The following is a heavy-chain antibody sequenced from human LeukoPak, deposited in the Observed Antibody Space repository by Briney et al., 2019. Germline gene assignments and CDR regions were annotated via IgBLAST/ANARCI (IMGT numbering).Heavy chain of an antibody. CDR1: GFTVISYG. D-gene: IGHD6-13*01. V-gene: IGHV3-30*18. J-gene: IGHJ4*02. CDR2: ISYDVGKK. CDR3: AKDPGGRGQQLYFDY. Sequence: PGRSLSLSCAASGFTVISYGTHSVRPAPGKWLGWGAVISYDVGKKYYADSVKGRFTISRANSKNTLYLQMNSLRAEDTAVYYCAKDPGGRGQQLYFDYWGQGTLVTVSS.